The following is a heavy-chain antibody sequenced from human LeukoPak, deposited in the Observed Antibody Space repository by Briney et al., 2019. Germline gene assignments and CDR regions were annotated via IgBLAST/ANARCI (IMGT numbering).Heavy chain of an antibody. V-gene: IGHV1-2*02. CDR1: GYTFTGYY. Sequence: ASVTVSCKASGYTFTGYYIHWMRQAPGQGLEWMGWIKPNSGGTGHAQKFQGRVTMTRDTSISTAYMELRRLTSDDTAVYYCARGGWELLRTSFDYWGQGTLVTVSS. J-gene: IGHJ4*02. CDR2: IKPNSGGT. D-gene: IGHD1-26*01. CDR3: ARGGWELLRTSFDY.